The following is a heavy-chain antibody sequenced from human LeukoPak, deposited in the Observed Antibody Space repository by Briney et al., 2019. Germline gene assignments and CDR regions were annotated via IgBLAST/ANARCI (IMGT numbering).Heavy chain of an antibody. Sequence: SETLSLTCTVSGGSISSYYWSRIRQPPGKGLEWIGYIYYSGSTNYNPPLKSRVTISVDTSKNQFSLKLSSVTAADTAVYYCASLTVGEMATITDYWGQGTLVTVSS. D-gene: IGHD5-24*01. CDR3: ASLTVGEMATITDY. CDR2: IYYSGST. J-gene: IGHJ4*02. V-gene: IGHV4-59*08. CDR1: GGSISSYY.